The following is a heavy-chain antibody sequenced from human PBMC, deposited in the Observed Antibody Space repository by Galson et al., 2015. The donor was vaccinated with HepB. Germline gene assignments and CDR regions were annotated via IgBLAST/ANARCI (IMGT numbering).Heavy chain of an antibody. Sequence: SLRLSGAAYGFIFSSYAMTWVRQAPGKGLEWVSGISGSGTSTYYADSVKGRFTISRDNSNNTLYLQMNSLRPEDTALYYCAKDQGFSASWPIDYWGQGTLVTVSS. D-gene: IGHD2-2*01. CDR1: GFIFSSYA. CDR2: ISGSGTST. V-gene: IGHV3-23*01. CDR3: AKDQGFSASWPIDY. J-gene: IGHJ4*02.